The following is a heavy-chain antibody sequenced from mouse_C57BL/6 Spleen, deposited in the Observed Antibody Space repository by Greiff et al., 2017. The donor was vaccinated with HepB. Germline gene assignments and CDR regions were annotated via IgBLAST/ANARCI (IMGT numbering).Heavy chain of an antibody. V-gene: IGHV1-61*01. CDR3: AGVPTSGSSYGYAMDY. J-gene: IGHJ4*01. D-gene: IGHD1-1*01. CDR1: GYTFTSYW. CDR2: IYPSDSET. Sequence: QVQLQQPGAELVRPGSSVKLSCKASGYTFTSYWMDWVKQRPGQGLEWIGNIYPSDSETHYNQKFKDKATLTVDKSSSTAYMQLSSLTSEDSAVYYGAGVPTSGSSYGYAMDYWGQGTSVTVSS.